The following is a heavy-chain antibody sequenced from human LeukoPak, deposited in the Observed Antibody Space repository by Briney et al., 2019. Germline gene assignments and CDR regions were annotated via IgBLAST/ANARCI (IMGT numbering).Heavy chain of an antibody. CDR2: ISYDGSYK. V-gene: IGHV3-30-3*01. D-gene: IGHD1-26*01. CDR3: AGDWKGWEPEYFDY. Sequence: PGRSLRLSCAASGFTFSSYAMHWVRQAPGKGLEWVAVISYDGSYKYYADSVKGRFTISRDNSKNTLYLQMNSLRAEDTAVYYCAGDWKGWEPEYFDYWGQGTLVTVSS. CDR1: GFTFSSYA. J-gene: IGHJ4*02.